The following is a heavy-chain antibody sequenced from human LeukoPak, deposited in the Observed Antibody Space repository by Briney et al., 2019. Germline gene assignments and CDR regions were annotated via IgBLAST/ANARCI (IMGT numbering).Heavy chain of an antibody. J-gene: IGHJ4*02. CDR1: GFTFSTYA. V-gene: IGHV3-23*01. D-gene: IGHD6-19*01. CDR3: AKIKSVAGGYFDY. CDR2: ISGSGETT. Sequence: GGSLRLSCAASGFTFSTYALTWVRQAPGKGLEWVSTISGSGETTFYADSVKGRFTISRDNSKNTLYLQMNSLRGEDTAIFYCAKIKSVAGGYFDYWGQGTLVTVSS.